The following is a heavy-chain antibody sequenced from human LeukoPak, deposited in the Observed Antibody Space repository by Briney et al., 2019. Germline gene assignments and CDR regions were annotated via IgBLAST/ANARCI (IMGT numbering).Heavy chain of an antibody. CDR2: IDWDDDK. J-gene: IGHJ4*02. Sequence: TLSLTCTVSGGSISTYYWNWMRQPPGKALEWLARIDWDDDKYYSTSLKTRLTISKDTSKNQVVLTMTNMDPVDTATYYCARIAAAGEIDYWGQGTLVTVSS. D-gene: IGHD6-13*01. CDR1: GGSISTYY. V-gene: IGHV2-70*11. CDR3: ARIAAAGEIDY.